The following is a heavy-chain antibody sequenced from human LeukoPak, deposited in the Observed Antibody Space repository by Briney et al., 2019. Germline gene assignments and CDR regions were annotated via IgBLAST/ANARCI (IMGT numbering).Heavy chain of an antibody. CDR1: GFTFSSHV. V-gene: IGHV3-23*01. Sequence: GGSLRLSCAASGFTFSSHVMNWVRQAPGKGLEWVASISEYDGRTFYADSANGRFTISRDNSRNTPYLQMDSLRAEDTAVYFCARRGGSDGWGDFDYWGQGTLVTVSS. D-gene: IGHD5-24*01. J-gene: IGHJ4*02. CDR3: ARRGGSDGWGDFDY. CDR2: ISEYDGRT.